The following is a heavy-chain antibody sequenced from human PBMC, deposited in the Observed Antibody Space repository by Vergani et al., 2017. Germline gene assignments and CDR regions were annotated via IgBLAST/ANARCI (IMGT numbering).Heavy chain of an antibody. V-gene: IGHV4-39*01. CDR1: GGSITYGAFY. CDR3: ARCFRDEGMIYGGTVENWFDP. J-gene: IGHJ5*02. CDR2: IYYSENK. D-gene: IGHD3-22*01. Sequence: QLQLQESGPGLVKPSETLSLTCTVPGGSITYGAFYWGWIRQSPGKGLEWIGSIYYSENKFYNPSLESRVTLSIDTPENQFSLKLKSVTAADTAVYYCARCFRDEGMIYGGTVENWFDPWGQGTLVTVSS.